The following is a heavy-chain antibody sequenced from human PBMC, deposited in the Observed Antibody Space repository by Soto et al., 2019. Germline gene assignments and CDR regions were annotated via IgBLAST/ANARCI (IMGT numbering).Heavy chain of an antibody. CDR1: GGSISSYY. V-gene: IGHV4-59*04. CDR3: ARNGVAGVDY. J-gene: IGHJ4*02. D-gene: IGHD6-19*01. CDR2: IYYSGST. Sequence: QVQLQESGPGLVKPSETLSLTCTVSGGSISSYYWSWIRQPPGKGLEWIGYIYYSGSTYYNPSLKSRVTISVDTSKNQFSLKLSSVTAADTAVYYCARNGVAGVDYWGQGTLVTVSS.